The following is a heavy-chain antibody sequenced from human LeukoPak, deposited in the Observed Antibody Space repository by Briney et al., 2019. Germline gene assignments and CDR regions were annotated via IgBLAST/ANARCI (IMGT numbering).Heavy chain of an antibody. V-gene: IGHV3-53*01. CDR1: GFSVSNNY. Sequence: GGSLRLSCAASGFSVSNNYVSWVRQAPGTGLEWISAVYSGGDTYYIESVKGRFTISRDNSKNTIHLQMNGLTPEDTAMYYCARDSTGASVWGKGTTVTVSS. J-gene: IGHJ6*04. D-gene: IGHD1-14*01. CDR2: VYSGGDT. CDR3: ARDSTGASV.